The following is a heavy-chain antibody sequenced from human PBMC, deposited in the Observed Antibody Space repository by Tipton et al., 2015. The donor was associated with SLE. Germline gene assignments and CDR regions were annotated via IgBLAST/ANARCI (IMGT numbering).Heavy chain of an antibody. CDR3: ARVGPPPIAGATSAFDF. V-gene: IGHV4-4*08. Sequence: TLSLTCTVSGDSISESYLSWIRQPPGKRMEGIGYLYTGGGTNYNPSLKSRLTMSVDTSKNLFSLNLNYVTAADTAIYFCARVGPPPIAGATSAFDFWGEGTLVTVTS. CDR1: GDSISESY. D-gene: IGHD1-26*01. J-gene: IGHJ4*02. CDR2: LYTGGGT.